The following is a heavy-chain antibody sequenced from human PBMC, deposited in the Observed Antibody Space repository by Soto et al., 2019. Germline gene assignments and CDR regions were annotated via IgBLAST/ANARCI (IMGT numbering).Heavy chain of an antibody. D-gene: IGHD3-22*01. V-gene: IGHV3-9*03. CDR2: ITWSSGYI. J-gene: IGHJ4*02. CDR1: GFSFDDYA. Sequence: EVQLVESGGGLVQPGRSLRLSCAASGFSFDDYAMHWVRQAPGRGLEWVSGITWSSGYIGYADSVKGRFTISKDNAKNSLYLKMNSLRPEDMAVYYCAKGTYDSSGYYTAPDYWGQGTLVTVSS. CDR3: AKGTYDSSGYYTAPDY.